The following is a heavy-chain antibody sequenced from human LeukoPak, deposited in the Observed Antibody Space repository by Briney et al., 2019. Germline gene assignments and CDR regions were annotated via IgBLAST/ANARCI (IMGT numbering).Heavy chain of an antibody. CDR3: ARRNYYSRASDAFDI. Sequence: PSETLSLTCTVSGGSISSSSYYWGWIRQPPGKGLEWIGSIYYSGSTYYNPSLKSRVTISVDTSKNQFSLKLSSVTAADTAVYYCARRNYYSRASDAFDIWGQGTMVTVSS. J-gene: IGHJ3*02. CDR1: GGSISSSSYY. CDR2: IYYSGST. D-gene: IGHD2-2*01. V-gene: IGHV4-39*01.